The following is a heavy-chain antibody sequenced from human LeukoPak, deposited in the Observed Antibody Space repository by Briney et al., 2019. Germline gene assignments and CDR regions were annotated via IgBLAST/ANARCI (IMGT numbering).Heavy chain of an antibody. J-gene: IGHJ4*02. CDR3: ARAGITMIVVALDY. Sequence: PGGSLRLPCAASGFTFSSYAMHWVRQAPGKGLEWVAVISYDGSNKYYADSVKGRFTISRDNSKNTLYLQMNSLRAEDTAVYYCARAGITMIVVALDYWGQGTLVTVSS. CDR1: GFTFSSYA. CDR2: ISYDGSNK. V-gene: IGHV3-30-3*01. D-gene: IGHD3-22*01.